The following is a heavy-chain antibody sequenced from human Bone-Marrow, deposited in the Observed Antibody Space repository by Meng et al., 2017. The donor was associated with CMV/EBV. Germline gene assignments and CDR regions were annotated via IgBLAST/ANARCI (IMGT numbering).Heavy chain of an antibody. CDR3: ARGAIVVVPAASEYYYYGMDV. D-gene: IGHD2-2*01. Sequence: SETLSLTCTVSGGSISSSSYYWGWIRQPPGKGLEWIGEINHSGSTNYNPSLKSRVTISVDTSKNQFSLKLSSVTAADTAVYYCARGAIVVVPAASEYYYYGMDVWGQGTTVTVSS. CDR2: INHSGST. J-gene: IGHJ6*02. V-gene: IGHV4-39*07. CDR1: GGSISSSSYY.